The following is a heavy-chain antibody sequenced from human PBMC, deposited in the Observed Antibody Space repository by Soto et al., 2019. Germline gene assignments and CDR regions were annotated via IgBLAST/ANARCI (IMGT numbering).Heavy chain of an antibody. Sequence: SETLSLTCTVSGGSVSSGSYYWSWIRQPPGKGLEWIGYIYATGTTDYNPSLKSRVMMSVDTSKKQFSLKLRSVTAADTAVYYCVRDGTKTLRDWFDPWGQGISVTVSS. CDR3: VRDGTKTLRDWFDP. J-gene: IGHJ5*02. D-gene: IGHD1-1*01. CDR2: IYATGTT. V-gene: IGHV4-61*01. CDR1: GGSVSSGSYY.